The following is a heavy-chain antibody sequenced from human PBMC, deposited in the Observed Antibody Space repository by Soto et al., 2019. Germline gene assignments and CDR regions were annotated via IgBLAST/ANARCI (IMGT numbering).Heavy chain of an antibody. V-gene: IGHV3-11*06. J-gene: IGHJ6*02. Sequence: LSLTCAVYGGSFSDYYMSWIRQSPGKGLEWVSYISSSSSYTNYADSVKGRFTISRDNAKNSLYLQMNSLRAEDTAVYYCARELLWFGELNYGMDVWGQGTTVTVSS. D-gene: IGHD3-10*01. CDR2: ISSSSSYT. CDR3: ARELLWFGELNYGMDV. CDR1: GGSFSDYY.